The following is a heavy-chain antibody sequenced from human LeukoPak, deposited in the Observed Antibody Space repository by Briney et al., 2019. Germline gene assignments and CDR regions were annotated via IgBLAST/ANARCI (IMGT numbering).Heavy chain of an antibody. CDR3: AKGASGYYDSSGYYPYYFDY. D-gene: IGHD3-22*01. CDR1: GFTFDDYT. Sequence: PGGSLRLSCAASGFTFDDYTMHWVRQAPGKGLEWVSLISWDGGSTYYVDSVKGRFTISRDSSKNSLYLQMNSLRTEDTALYYCAKGASGYYDSSGYYPYYFDYWGQGTLVTVSS. CDR2: ISWDGGST. J-gene: IGHJ4*02. V-gene: IGHV3-43*01.